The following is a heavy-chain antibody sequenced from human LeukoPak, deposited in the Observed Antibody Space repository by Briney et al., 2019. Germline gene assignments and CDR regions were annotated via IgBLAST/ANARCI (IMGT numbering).Heavy chain of an antibody. CDR2: ISYDGSNK. D-gene: IGHD3-9*01. J-gene: IGHJ4*02. V-gene: IGHV3-30*04. CDR3: ARAGDILTGYRYYFDY. CDR1: GFTFSSYA. Sequence: PGGSLRLSCAASGFTFSSYAMHWVRQAPGKGLEWVAVISYDGSNKYYADSVKGRFTISRDNSKNTLYLQMNSLGAEDTAVYYCARAGDILTGYRYYFDYWGQGTLVTVSS.